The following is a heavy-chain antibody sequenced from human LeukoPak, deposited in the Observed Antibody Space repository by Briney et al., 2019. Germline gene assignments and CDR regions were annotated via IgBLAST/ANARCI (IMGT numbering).Heavy chain of an antibody. CDR3: ARGRNYGAVAAYFY. CDR2: INHSGST. D-gene: IGHD6-19*01. Sequence: ASETLSLTCAVYGGSFSGYYWSWIRQPPGKGLEWIGEINHSGSTNYNPSLKSRVTISVDTSKNQFSLKLSSVTAADTAVYYCARGRNYGAVAAYFYWGQGTLVTVSS. J-gene: IGHJ4*02. V-gene: IGHV4-34*01. CDR1: GGSFSGYY.